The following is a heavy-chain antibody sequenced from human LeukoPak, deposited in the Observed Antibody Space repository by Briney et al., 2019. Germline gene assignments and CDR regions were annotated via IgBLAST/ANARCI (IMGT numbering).Heavy chain of an antibody. V-gene: IGHV4-34*01. CDR1: GGTFSGNY. CDR2: INHSGST. D-gene: IGHD3-22*01. Sequence: SETLSLTCAVDGGTFSGNYWSWIRQPPGKGLEWIGEINHSGSTNYNTSLKSRVTISLDTSKSQFSLKLSSVTAADTAVYYCARVISVGYDSSGYGSDYWGQGTLVTVSS. CDR3: ARVISVGYDSSGYGSDY. J-gene: IGHJ4*02.